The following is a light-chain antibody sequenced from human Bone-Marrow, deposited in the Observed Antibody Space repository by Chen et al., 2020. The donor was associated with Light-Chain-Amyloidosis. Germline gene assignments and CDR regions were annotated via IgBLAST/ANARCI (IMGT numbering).Light chain of an antibody. CDR2: DVT. CDR1: SSDVGGDNH. V-gene: IGLV2-14*01. CDR3: SSYTITNTLV. J-gene: IGLJ1*01. Sequence: QSALTQPASVSGSPGQSITISCPGTSSDVGGDNHVSWYQQHPDKAPKLMIYDVTNRPSWVPDRGSGSKSDNTSTLTISGLQTKDEADYFCSSYTITNTLVFGSGTKVTVL.